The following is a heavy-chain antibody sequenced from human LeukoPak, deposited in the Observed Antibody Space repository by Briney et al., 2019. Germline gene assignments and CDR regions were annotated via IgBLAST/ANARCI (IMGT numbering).Heavy chain of an antibody. Sequence: ASVKVSCKASGYTFTGYYMHWVRQAPGQGLEWMGWINPNSGGTNYAQKFQGRVTMTRDTSISTAYMELSRLRSDDTAVYYCARGGGRLRFLEHDQHEYYFDYWGQGTLVTVSS. CDR2: INPNSGGT. CDR3: ARGGGRLRFLEHDQHEYYFDY. V-gene: IGHV1-2*02. CDR1: GYTFTGYY. D-gene: IGHD3-3*01. J-gene: IGHJ4*02.